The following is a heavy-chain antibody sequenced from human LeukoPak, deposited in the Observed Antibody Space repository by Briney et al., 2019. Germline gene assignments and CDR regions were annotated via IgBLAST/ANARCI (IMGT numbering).Heavy chain of an antibody. CDR1: GGTFSSYA. CDR3: ARDDIVVVPAAVRSYYYYGMDV. D-gene: IGHD2-2*01. CDR2: IIPILGIA. V-gene: IGHV1-69*04. Sequence: GSAVKVSCKPSGGTFSSYAISWVRQAPGQGLEWMGRIIPILGIANYAQKFQGRVTTTADKSTSTAYMELSSLRSEDTAVYYCARDDIVVVPAAVRSYYYYGMDVWGQGTTVTVSS. J-gene: IGHJ6*02.